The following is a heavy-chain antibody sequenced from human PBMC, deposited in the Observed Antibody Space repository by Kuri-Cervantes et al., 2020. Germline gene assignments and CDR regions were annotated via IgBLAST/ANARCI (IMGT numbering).Heavy chain of an antibody. J-gene: IGHJ3*02. D-gene: IGHD3-9*01. CDR2: INPSGGST. Sequence: ASVKVSCKASGYTFTSYYMHWVRQAPGQGLEWMGIINPSGGSTSYAQKFQGRVTITRDTSASTAYMELSSLRSEDTAVYYCARGYFDWLSLGDAFDIWGQGTMVTVSS. CDR3: ARGYFDWLSLGDAFDI. V-gene: IGHV1-46*01. CDR1: GYTFTSYY.